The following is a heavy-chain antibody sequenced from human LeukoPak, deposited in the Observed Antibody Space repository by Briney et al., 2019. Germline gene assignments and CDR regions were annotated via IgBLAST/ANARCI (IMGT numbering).Heavy chain of an antibody. D-gene: IGHD5-18*01. CDR3: ARSGQSRLWLRGDAFDI. CDR2: IYTSGST. CDR1: GGSISGYY. Sequence: SETLSLTCTVCGGSISGYYWSWIRQPAGKGLEWIGRIYTSGSTNYNPSLKSRVTISVDTSKNQFSLKLSSVTAADTAVYYCARSGQSRLWLRGDAFDIWGQGTMVTVSS. J-gene: IGHJ3*02. V-gene: IGHV4-4*07.